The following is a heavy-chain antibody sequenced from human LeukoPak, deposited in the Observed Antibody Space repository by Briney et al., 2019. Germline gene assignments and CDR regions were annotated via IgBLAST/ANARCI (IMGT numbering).Heavy chain of an antibody. CDR1: GLTFSNYA. J-gene: IGHJ4*02. CDR2: ISGGATST. CDR3: AKDRGRGVRGVLDY. D-gene: IGHD3-10*01. V-gene: IGHV3-23*01. Sequence: PGGSLRLSCAASGLTFSNYAMSWVRQAPGKGLEWASSISGGATSTYYADSVKGRFTISRDNSKNTLYLQMNSLRAEDTAVYYCAKDRGRGVRGVLDYWGQGTLVTVSS.